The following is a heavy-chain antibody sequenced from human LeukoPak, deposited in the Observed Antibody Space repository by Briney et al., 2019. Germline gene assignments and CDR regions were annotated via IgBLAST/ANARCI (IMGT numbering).Heavy chain of an antibody. CDR3: ARVLYGPGSYSPYFDY. CDR1: GFTVSSSY. D-gene: IGHD3-10*01. V-gene: IGHV3-53*01. Sequence: GGSLRLSCAASGFTVSSSYMSWVRQAPGKGLEWVSFIYSGGSTYYADSVMGRFTISRDNSKNALYLQMNSLRAEDTAVYYCARVLYGPGSYSPYFDYWGQGTLVTVSS. CDR2: IYSGGST. J-gene: IGHJ4*02.